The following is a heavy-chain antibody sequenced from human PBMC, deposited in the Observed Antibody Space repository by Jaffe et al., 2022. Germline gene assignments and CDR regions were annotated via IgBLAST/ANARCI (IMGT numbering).Heavy chain of an antibody. CDR2: ISGSGGNT. CDR1: GFTFSSYA. J-gene: IGHJ4*02. V-gene: IGHV3-23*01. D-gene: IGHD3-16*01. Sequence: EVQLLESGGGLVQPGGSLRLSCAASGFTFSSYAMSWVHQAPGKGLEWVSTISGSGGNTYYADSVKGRFTISRDNSKNTLYLQMNTLRAEDTAVYYCAKSVTFGGGDFDYWGQGTLVTVSS. CDR3: AKSVTFGGGDFDY.